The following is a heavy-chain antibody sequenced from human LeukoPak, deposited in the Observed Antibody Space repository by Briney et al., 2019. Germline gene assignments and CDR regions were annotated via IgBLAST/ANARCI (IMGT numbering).Heavy chain of an antibody. J-gene: IGHJ4*02. CDR3: ARVHIVTGTYFDS. Sequence: SETLSLTCNVSGDAIGDYYWSWLRQPAGQRLEWIGRIYSSGFTEYNLSLDNRVPMSIDTSKNDFSLTLNSVTAADTAIYYCARVHIVTGTYFDSGGQGLLVTVSS. D-gene: IGHD1-26*01. CDR1: GDAIGDYY. V-gene: IGHV4-4*07. CDR2: IYSSGFT.